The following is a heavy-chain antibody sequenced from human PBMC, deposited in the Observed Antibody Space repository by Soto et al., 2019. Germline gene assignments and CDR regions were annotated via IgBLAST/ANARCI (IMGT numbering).Heavy chain of an antibody. CDR2: IYYSGST. Sequence: QLQLQESGPGLVKPSETLSLTCTVSGGSISSSSYYWGWIRQPPGKGLEWIGSIYYSGSTYYNPSLKSRVTISVDTSKNQFSLKLSSVTAADTAVYYCARHGRPPYYDSSGGFDYWGQGTLVTVSS. J-gene: IGHJ4*02. CDR3: ARHGRPPYYDSSGGFDY. CDR1: GGSISSSSYY. D-gene: IGHD3-22*01. V-gene: IGHV4-39*01.